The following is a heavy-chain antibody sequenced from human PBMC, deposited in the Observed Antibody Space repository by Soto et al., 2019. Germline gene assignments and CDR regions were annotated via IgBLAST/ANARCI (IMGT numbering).Heavy chain of an antibody. V-gene: IGHV4-39*01. CDR2: IYHTGNA. D-gene: IGHD3-22*01. CDR3: ARDFFDSSDYTTNWFDP. J-gene: IGHJ5*02. CDR1: GDSISNSRFY. Sequence: SETLSLTCSVSGDSISNSRFYWAWIRQPPGEGLEWIGSIYHTGNAYYNPSLKSRVTISVDTSKNQFSLKLTSVIAADAALYYCARDFFDSSDYTTNWFDPWGQGTLVTVSS.